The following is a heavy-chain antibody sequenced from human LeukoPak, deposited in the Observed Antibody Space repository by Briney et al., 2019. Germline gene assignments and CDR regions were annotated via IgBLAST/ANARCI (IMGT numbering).Heavy chain of an antibody. CDR3: ARGIVGSRDFYFRYYFDY. Sequence: PSEALSLTCTVSGYSIISDYFWGWIRQPPGKGLEWIGTIYHSGSTYYSPSLKSRVTVSVDTSKNEFSLKLSSVTAADTAVYFCARGIVGSRDFYFRYYFDYWGQGTLVTVSS. V-gene: IGHV4-38-2*02. CDR2: IYHSGST. CDR1: GYSIISDYF. D-gene: IGHD3/OR15-3a*01. J-gene: IGHJ4*02.